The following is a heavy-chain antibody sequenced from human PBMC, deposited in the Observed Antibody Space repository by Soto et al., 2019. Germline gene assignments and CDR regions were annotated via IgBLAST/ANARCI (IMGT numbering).Heavy chain of an antibody. J-gene: IGHJ6*02. D-gene: IGHD3-3*01. V-gene: IGHV4-4*02. CDR1: GGSIGSSNW. CDR2: IHNSGST. Sequence: SETLSLTCAVSGGSIGSSNWWSWVRQAPGKGLEWIGEIHNSGSTSRNPSLRSRVSISVDISQNQFSLKLTSVTAADTAVYFCARHNYYANHYYYGIDVWGQGTTVTVSS. CDR3: ARHNYYANHYYYGIDV.